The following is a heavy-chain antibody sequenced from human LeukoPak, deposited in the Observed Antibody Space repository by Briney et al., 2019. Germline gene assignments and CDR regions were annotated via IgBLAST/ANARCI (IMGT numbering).Heavy chain of an antibody. V-gene: IGHV3-30*02. CDR1: GFDFSSYV. J-gene: IGHJ4*02. CDR2: IHYDSTTE. CDR3: AKEWNWAIDY. D-gene: IGHD1-7*01. Sequence: GGSLRLSCAASGFDFSSYVMHWVRQAPGKGLEWVAYIHYDSTTEDYADSVQGRFTISRDNSKNTLFLQMHNLRVEDMAVLYCAKEWNWAIDYWGQGTLVTVSS.